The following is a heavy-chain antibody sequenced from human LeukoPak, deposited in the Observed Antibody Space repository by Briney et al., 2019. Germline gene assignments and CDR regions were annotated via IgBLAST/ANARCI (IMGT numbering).Heavy chain of an antibody. CDR3: ARLMWRSSDAFDI. Sequence: PSETLSLTCTVSGGSISSSSYYWGWIRQPPGKGLEWIGSIYYSGSTYYNPSLKSRVTISVDTSKNQFSLKLSSVTAADTAVYYCARLMWRSSDAFDIWGQGTMVTVSS. J-gene: IGHJ3*02. CDR1: GGSISSSSYY. V-gene: IGHV4-39*01. CDR2: IYYSGST. D-gene: IGHD6-13*01.